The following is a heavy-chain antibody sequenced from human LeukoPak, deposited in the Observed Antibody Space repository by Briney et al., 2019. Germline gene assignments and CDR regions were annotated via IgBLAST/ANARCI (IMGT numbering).Heavy chain of an antibody. D-gene: IGHD5-12*01. Sequence: SETLSLTCTVSGDSISSSSSYWGWIRQPPGEGLEWIGSIYYSGSTYYNTSLKSRVTISVDTSRNQFSLKLNSVTAADTAVYYCARDTARGYSGYANEEVAFDIWGQGTMVTVSS. CDR2: IYYSGST. J-gene: IGHJ3*02. CDR3: ARDTARGYSGYANEEVAFDI. V-gene: IGHV4-39*07. CDR1: GDSISSSSSY.